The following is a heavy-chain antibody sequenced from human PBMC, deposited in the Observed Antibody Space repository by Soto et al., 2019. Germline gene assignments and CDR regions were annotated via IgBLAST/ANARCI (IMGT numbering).Heavy chain of an antibody. CDR2: INHSGST. J-gene: IGHJ5*02. CDR1: GGSFSGYY. V-gene: IGHV4-34*01. CDR3: ARGRIGIVVVPAARFGWFDP. D-gene: IGHD2-2*01. Sequence: SETLSLTWAVYGGSFSGYYWIWIRQPPGKGLEWIGEINHSGSTNYNPSLKSRVTISVDTSKNQFSLKLSSVTAADTAVYYCARGRIGIVVVPAARFGWFDPWGQGTLVTVSS.